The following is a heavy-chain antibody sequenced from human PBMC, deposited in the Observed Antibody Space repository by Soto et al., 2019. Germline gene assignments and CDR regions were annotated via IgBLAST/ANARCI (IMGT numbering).Heavy chain of an antibody. CDR1: GFTFSSYG. V-gene: IGHV3-33*01. CDR2: IWNDGSNK. Sequence: QVQLVESGGGVVQPGRSLRLSCAASGFTFSSYGMHWVRQAPGKGLEWVAVIWNDGSNKYYADSVEGRFTISRDNSKKTLYLQMTSLRAEDTAGYYCASEYCRGGSRYYCGMDVWGQGTTVTVSS. J-gene: IGHJ6*02. D-gene: IGHD2-15*01. CDR3: ASEYCRGGSRYYCGMDV.